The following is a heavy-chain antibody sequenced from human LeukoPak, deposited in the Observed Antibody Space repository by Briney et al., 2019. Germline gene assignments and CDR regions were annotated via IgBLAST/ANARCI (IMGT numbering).Heavy chain of an antibody. V-gene: IGHV3-21*04. CDR1: GFTFSSYS. Sequence: GGSLRLSCAASGFTFSSYSMNWVRQAPGKGLEWVSSISSGSSYIFYADSMKGRFTISRNNSKNTLYLQMNSLRAEDTAVYYCAKRARGLRDSTFDYWGQGALVTVSS. CDR2: ISSGSSYI. D-gene: IGHD5/OR15-5a*01. CDR3: AKRARGLRDSTFDY. J-gene: IGHJ4*02.